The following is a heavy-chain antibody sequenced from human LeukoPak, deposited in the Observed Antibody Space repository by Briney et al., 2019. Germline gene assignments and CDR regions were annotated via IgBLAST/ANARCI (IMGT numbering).Heavy chain of an antibody. CDR1: GFIFSSYS. CDR3: ARDFPAAGDY. D-gene: IGHD6-13*01. Sequence: KTGGSLRLSCEASGFIFSSYSINWVRQAPGKGLEWVSSISSGGTKIYYADSVKGRFTISRDDVKKSVYLQMNSLRVEDTAVYYCARDFPAAGDYWGQGTQVTVSS. J-gene: IGHJ4*02. V-gene: IGHV3-21*01. CDR2: ISSGGTKI.